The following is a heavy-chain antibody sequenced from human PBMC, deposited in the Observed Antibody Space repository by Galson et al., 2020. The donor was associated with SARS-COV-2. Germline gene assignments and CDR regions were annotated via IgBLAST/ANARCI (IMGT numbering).Heavy chain of an antibody. D-gene: IGHD1-26*01. Sequence: GESLKISCAASGFTFSGYWMHWVRQAPGKGLVWVARTNSDGSSTSYADSVKGRFTISRDNAKNTLYLQMNSLRVEDTAVYYCARDGTLRVPLDIWGQGTMVTVSS. CDR1: GFTFSGYW. CDR3: ARDGTLRVPLDI. V-gene: IGHV3-74*01. CDR2: TNSDGSST. J-gene: IGHJ3*02.